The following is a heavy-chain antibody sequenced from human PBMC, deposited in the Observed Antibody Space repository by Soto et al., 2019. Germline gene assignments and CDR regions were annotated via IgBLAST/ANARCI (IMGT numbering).Heavy chain of an antibody. CDR3: ARGMRDGYKLVLDY. CDR2: IYYSGST. CDR1: GGSISSYY. J-gene: IGHJ4*02. V-gene: IGHV4-59*01. Sequence: SETLSLTCTVSGGSISSYYWSWIRQPPGKGLEWIGYIYYSGSTNYSPSLKSRVTISVDTSKNQFSLKLGSVTAADTAVYYCARGMRDGYKLVLDYWGQGTLVTVS. D-gene: IGHD5-12*01.